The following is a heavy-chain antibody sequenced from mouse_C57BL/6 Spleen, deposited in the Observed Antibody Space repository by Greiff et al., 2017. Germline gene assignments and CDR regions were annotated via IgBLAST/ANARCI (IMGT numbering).Heavy chain of an antibody. V-gene: IGHV1-80*01. CDR2: IYPGDGDT. J-gene: IGHJ1*03. CDR3: ARSFYYDGSSWYFDV. CDR1: GYAFSSYW. Sequence: QVQLQQSGAELVKPGASVKISCKASGYAFSSYWMNWVKQRPGTGLEWIGQIYPGDGDTNYNGKFKGKATLTADKSSSTAYMQLSSLTSEDSAVYFCARSFYYDGSSWYFDVWGTGTTVTVAS. D-gene: IGHD1-1*01.